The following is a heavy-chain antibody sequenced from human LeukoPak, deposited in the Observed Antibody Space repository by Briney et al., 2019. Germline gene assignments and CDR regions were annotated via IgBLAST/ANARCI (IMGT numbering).Heavy chain of an antibody. D-gene: IGHD1-26*01. CDR3: ARIGSSGGEDF. V-gene: IGHV1-46*01. CDR2: VNPSGGRA. Sequence: GASVSVSCTASGYTFTSYYLHWVRQAPGRGLERMGLVNPSGGRAVHAQKFQGRVTVTRDMSTTTVYMGLNSLRLEDTAVYFCARIGSSGGEDFWGQGSLVTVSS. J-gene: IGHJ4*02. CDR1: GYTFTSYY.